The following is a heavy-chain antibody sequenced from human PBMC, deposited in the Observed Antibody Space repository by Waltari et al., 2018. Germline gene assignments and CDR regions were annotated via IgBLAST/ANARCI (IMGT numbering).Heavy chain of an antibody. D-gene: IGHD3-3*01. V-gene: IGHV3-21*01. CDR3: ARDGLRSNNWYFDL. CDR1: GFTFSSSS. CDR2: ISSSSSYI. Sequence: EVQLVESGGGLVKPGGSLSLPCAASGFTFSSSSMNWVRQAPGKGLEWVSSISSSSSYIYYADSVKGRFTISRDNAKNSLYLQMNSLRAEDTAVYYCARDGLRSNNWYFDLWGRGTLVTVSS. J-gene: IGHJ2*01.